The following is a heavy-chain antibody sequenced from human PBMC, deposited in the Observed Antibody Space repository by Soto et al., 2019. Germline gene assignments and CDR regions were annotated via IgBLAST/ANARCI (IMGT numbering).Heavy chain of an antibody. V-gene: IGHV1-8*01. CDR2: MNPNSGNT. CDR1: GYTFTSYD. J-gene: IGHJ6*02. Sequence: ASVKVSCKASGYTFTSYDINWARQATGQGLEWMGWMNPNSGNTGYAQKFQGRVTMTRNTSISTAYMELSSLRSEDTAVYYCARGEICGSCYSGMDVWGQGATVTVFS. CDR3: ARGEICGSCYSGMDV. D-gene: IGHD2-15*01.